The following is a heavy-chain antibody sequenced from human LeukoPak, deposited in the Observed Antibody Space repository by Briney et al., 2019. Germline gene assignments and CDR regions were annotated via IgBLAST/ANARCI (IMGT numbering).Heavy chain of an antibody. J-gene: IGHJ4*02. CDR3: ARDYGDYFTYFDY. CDR1: GYTLTELS. Sequence: ASVKVSCKVSGYTLTELSMHWVRQAPGQGLEWMGWINPNSGGTNYAQKFQGRVTMTRDTSISTAYMELSRLRSDDTAVYYCARDYGDYFTYFDYWGQGTLVTVSS. CDR2: INPNSGGT. D-gene: IGHD4-17*01. V-gene: IGHV1-2*02.